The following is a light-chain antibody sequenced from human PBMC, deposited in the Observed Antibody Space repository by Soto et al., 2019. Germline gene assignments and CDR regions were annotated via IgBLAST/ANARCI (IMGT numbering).Light chain of an antibody. V-gene: IGKV1-5*03. CDR1: QSSSSW. J-gene: IGKJ1*01. CDR2: KAS. Sequence: DIQMTQSPSTLSASVGDRVTITCRASQSSSSWLAWYQQKPGKAPKLLIYKASSLESGVPSRFSGSGSGTEFTLTISSLQPDDFATYYCQQYNSYWGTFGQGTKVE. CDR3: QQYNSYWGT.